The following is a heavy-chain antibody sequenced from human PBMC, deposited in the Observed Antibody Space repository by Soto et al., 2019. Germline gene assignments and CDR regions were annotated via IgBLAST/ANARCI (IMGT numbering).Heavy chain of an antibody. CDR1: GGSLSSSNW. Sequence: SETLSLTCAVSGGSLSSSNWWSWVRQPPGKGLEWIGEIYHSGSTNYNPSLESRVTISVDKSKNQFSLKLSSVTAADTAVYYCATLVGPDYWGQGTLVTVSS. V-gene: IGHV4-4*02. D-gene: IGHD6-6*01. CDR3: ATLVGPDY. J-gene: IGHJ4*02. CDR2: IYHSGST.